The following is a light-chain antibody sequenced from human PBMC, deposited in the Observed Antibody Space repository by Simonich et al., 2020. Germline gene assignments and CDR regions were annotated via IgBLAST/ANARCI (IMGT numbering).Light chain of an antibody. Sequence: NFMLTQPHSVSESPGKTVTISCTRSSGSIASNYVQWYQQRPGIAPTTVIYEDNQRPSGGPDRFSGSIDSSSNSASLTISGLKTEDEADYYCQSYDSSNWVFGGGTKLTVL. CDR2: EDN. V-gene: IGLV6-57*03. CDR1: SGSIASNY. J-gene: IGLJ3*02. CDR3: QSYDSSNWV.